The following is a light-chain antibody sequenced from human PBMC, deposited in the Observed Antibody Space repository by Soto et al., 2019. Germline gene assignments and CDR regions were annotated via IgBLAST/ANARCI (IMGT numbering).Light chain of an antibody. CDR1: QSLLHSNGNNY. J-gene: IGKJ1*01. V-gene: IGKV2-28*01. Sequence: DIVMTQSPLSLPVTLGDPASISCMSSQSLLHSNGNNYLDWYLQKQGQPPRLLIYVASNRASGVPDRFSGSGAGTDFTLKISRVEAEDVGVYYCMQALEAPRTFGQGTKVEVK. CDR2: VAS. CDR3: MQALEAPRT.